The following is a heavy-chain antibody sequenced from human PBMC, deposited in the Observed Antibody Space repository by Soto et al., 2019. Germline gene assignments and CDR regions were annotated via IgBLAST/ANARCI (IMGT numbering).Heavy chain of an antibody. V-gene: IGHV1-69*01. CDR1: GGTFSSYA. CDR2: IIPIFGTA. Sequence: QVQLVQSGAEVQKPGSSVKVSCKASGGTFSSYAISWVRQAPGQGLEWMGGIIPIFGTANYAQKFQGRVTITADESTSTAYMELSSLRSEDTAVYYCARDDRSWYNSSFRFDPWGQGTLVTVSS. D-gene: IGHD6-6*01. J-gene: IGHJ5*02. CDR3: ARDDRSWYNSSFRFDP.